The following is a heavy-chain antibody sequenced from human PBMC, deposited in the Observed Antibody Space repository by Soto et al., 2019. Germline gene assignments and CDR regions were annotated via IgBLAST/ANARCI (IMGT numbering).Heavy chain of an antibody. Sequence: GASVKVSCKASGGTFSSYTISWVRQAPGQGLEWMGRIIPILGIANYAQKFQGRVTITADKSTSTAYMELSSPRSDDTAVYYCARDIVECSSTSCFNWFDPWGQGTLVTV. CDR1: GGTFSSYT. CDR3: ARDIVECSSTSCFNWFDP. V-gene: IGHV1-69*04. D-gene: IGHD2-2*01. CDR2: IIPILGIA. J-gene: IGHJ5*02.